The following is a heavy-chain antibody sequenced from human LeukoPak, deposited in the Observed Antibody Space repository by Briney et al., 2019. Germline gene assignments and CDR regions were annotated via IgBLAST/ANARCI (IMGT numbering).Heavy chain of an antibody. J-gene: IGHJ4*02. Sequence: PSETLSLTCTVSSGSISSYYWSWLRQPAGKGLEWIGRMYSSGSTNYNPSLKSRVTMSVDTSKNQFSLKLSSVTAADTAVYYCARDYNSLDYRGQGTLVTVSS. D-gene: IGHD3-10*01. CDR3: ARDYNSLDY. V-gene: IGHV4-4*07. CDR1: SGSISSYY. CDR2: MYSSGST.